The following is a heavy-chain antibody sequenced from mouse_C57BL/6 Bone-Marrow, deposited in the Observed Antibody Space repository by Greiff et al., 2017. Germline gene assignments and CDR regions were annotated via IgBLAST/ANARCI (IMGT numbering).Heavy chain of an antibody. J-gene: IGHJ3*01. CDR2: IDPETGGT. D-gene: IGHD2-3*01. CDR1: GYTFTDYE. Sequence: QVQLQQSGAELVRPGASVTLSCKASGYTFTDYEMHWVKQTPVYGLEWIGAIDPETGGTAYNQKFKGKAILTADKSSSTAYMELRSLTSEDSAVYYCTRYDKGGFAYWGQGTLVTVSA. V-gene: IGHV1-15*01. CDR3: TRYDKGGFAY.